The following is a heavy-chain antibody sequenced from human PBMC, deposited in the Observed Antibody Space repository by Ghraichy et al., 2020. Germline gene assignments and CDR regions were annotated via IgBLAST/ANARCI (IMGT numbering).Heavy chain of an antibody. CDR2: ISSNGGST. V-gene: IGHV3-64*01. CDR3: AREPGVYCSGGSCSRYAFDI. D-gene: IGHD2-15*01. J-gene: IGHJ3*02. CDR1: GFTFSSYA. Sequence: GGSLRLSCAASGFTFSSYAMHWVRQAPGKGLEYVSAISSNGGSTYYANSVKGRFTISRDNSKNTLYLQMGSLRAEDMAVYYCAREPGVYCSGGSCSRYAFDIWGQGTMVTVSS.